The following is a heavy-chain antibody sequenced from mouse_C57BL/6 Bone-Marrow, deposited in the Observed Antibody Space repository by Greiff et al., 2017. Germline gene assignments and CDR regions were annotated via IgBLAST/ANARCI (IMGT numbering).Heavy chain of an antibody. J-gene: IGHJ2*01. V-gene: IGHV1-67*01. CDR2: ISTYYGDA. CDR3: ARNTTVPMWYFDY. CDR1: GYTFTDYA. D-gene: IGHD1-1*01. Sequence: QVQLQQSGPELVRPGVSVKISCKGSGYTFTDYAMHWVKQSHAKSLEWIGVISTYYGDASYNQKFKDQATMTVDKYSSTAYMELARLTSEDSAVYYCARNTTVPMWYFDYWGQGTTLTGSS.